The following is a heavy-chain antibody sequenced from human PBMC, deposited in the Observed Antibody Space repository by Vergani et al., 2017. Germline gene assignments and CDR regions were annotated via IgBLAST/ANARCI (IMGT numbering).Heavy chain of an antibody. CDR3: AGWGARQQLVLPYYYDYMDV. CDR2: IYTSGST. Sequence: QVQLQESGPGLVKPSQTLSLTCTVSGGSISSGSYYWSWIRQPAGKGLEWIGRIYTSGSTNYNPSLKSRVTISVDTSKNQFSLKLSSVTAADTAVYYCAGWGARQQLVLPYYYDYMDVWGKGTTVTVSS. CDR1: GGSISSGSYY. J-gene: IGHJ6*03. D-gene: IGHD6-13*01. V-gene: IGHV4-61*02.